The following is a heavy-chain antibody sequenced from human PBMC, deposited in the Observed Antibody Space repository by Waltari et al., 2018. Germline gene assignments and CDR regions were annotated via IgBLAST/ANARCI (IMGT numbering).Heavy chain of an antibody. Sequence: QVQLQESGPRLVRPSETLSLTCTVPGGSISRYYWGWIRQPPGKGLEWIGHIYNSWSTDYNPSLKSRVTISTDTSRNQFSLKVRSVTAADTAVYYCASLAGSGTSWYLDDYWGQGILVTVSS. J-gene: IGHJ4*02. V-gene: IGHV4-59*01. CDR1: GGSISRYY. CDR3: ASLAGSGTSWYLDDY. CDR2: IYNSWST. D-gene: IGHD6-13*01.